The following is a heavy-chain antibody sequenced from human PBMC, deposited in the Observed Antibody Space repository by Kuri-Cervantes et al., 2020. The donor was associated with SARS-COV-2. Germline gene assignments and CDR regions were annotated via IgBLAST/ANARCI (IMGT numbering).Heavy chain of an antibody. J-gene: IGHJ4*02. CDR1: GFTFSSAW. V-gene: IGHV3-7*03. CDR2: IKQDGSEK. D-gene: IGHD2-2*01. Sequence: GESLKISCAASGFTFSSAWMSWVRQAPGKGLEWVANIKQDGSEKHYVDSVKGRFTISRDNAKNSLYLQMNSLRAEDTAVYYCASARYCSSTSCPNRSELDYWGQGTLVTVSS. CDR3: ASARYCSSTSCPNRSELDY.